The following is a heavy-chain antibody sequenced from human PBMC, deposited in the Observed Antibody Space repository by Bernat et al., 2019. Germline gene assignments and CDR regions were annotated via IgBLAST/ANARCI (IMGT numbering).Heavy chain of an antibody. Sequence: EVQLVESGGGLVQPGGSLRLSCAASGFTFSTYWMHWVRQAPGKGLVWVSRINSDGSTTSYADSVKGRFTISRDNAKNTLYLQMNSLRVEGTAVYYCARGLRPSSTVTTGYWGQGTLVTVSS. CDR3: ARGLRPSSTVTTGY. V-gene: IGHV3-74*01. CDR2: INSDGSTT. D-gene: IGHD4-17*01. CDR1: GFTFSTYW. J-gene: IGHJ4*02.